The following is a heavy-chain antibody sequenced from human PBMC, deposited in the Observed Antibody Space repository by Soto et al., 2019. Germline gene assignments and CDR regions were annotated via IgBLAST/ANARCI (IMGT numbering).Heavy chain of an antibody. CDR2: SSATGAGT. Sequence: GGSLRLSCAAYGFTFSSNGMTWVRQAPGRGLEWVSFSSATGAGTYYADSVKGRFTISRDNSKNTLYLQMTSLRADDTAVYYCAKDRRAGGNYGFYSDFWGQGALVTVSS. CDR3: AKDRRAGGNYGFYSDF. V-gene: IGHV3-23*01. CDR1: GFTFSSNG. D-gene: IGHD1-7*01. J-gene: IGHJ4*02.